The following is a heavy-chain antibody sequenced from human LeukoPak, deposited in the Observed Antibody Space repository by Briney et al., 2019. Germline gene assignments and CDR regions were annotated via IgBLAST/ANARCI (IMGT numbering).Heavy chain of an antibody. CDR1: GGTFSKYT. D-gene: IGHD2-15*01. CDR3: ARDSSDIRSLTAH. Sequence: SVKVSCKASGGTFSKYTISWVRQRPGQGLEWMGGITPLFGTANYAQKLQGRVTITADESASTAYMELSSLRSEDTAVYYCARDSSDIRSLTAHWGQGTLVTVSS. J-gene: IGHJ1*01. V-gene: IGHV1-69*13. CDR2: ITPLFGTA.